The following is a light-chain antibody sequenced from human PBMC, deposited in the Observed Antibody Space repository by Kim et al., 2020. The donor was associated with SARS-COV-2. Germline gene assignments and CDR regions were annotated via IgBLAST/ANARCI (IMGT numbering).Light chain of an antibody. V-gene: IGLV2-23*02. CDR1: SSYVGSYSL. CDR2: EVS. Sequence: QSITISCTGTSSYVGSYSLVSWYQQHPVKAPKLRIYEVSKRPSGVSSRFSGSKSGNTASLTISGLQAEDEADYYCCSYAGSSTLVFGGGTQLTVL. CDR3: CSYAGSSTLV. J-gene: IGLJ2*01.